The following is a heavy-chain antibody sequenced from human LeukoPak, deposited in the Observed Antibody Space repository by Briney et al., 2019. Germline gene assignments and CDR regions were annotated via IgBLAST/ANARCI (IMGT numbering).Heavy chain of an antibody. J-gene: IGHJ4*02. Sequence: GGSLRLSCAASGFTFSSYSMNWVRQAPGEGLEWVSYISSSSSTIYYADSVEGRFTISRDNAKNSLYLQMNSLRAEDTAVYYCARGALGNWNYDYWGQGALVTVSS. CDR1: GFTFSSYS. D-gene: IGHD1-7*01. CDR3: ARGALGNWNYDY. CDR2: ISSSSSTI. V-gene: IGHV3-48*04.